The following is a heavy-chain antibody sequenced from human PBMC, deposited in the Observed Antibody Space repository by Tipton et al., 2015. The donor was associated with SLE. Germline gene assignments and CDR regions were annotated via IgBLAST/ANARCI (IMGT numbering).Heavy chain of an antibody. CDR3: AGHGNNWSDGDH. CDR1: GDSINVHY. J-gene: IGHJ4*02. CDR2: IYHTGTT. Sequence: TLSLTCSVSGDSINVHYWTWIRQPPGKGLEWIGIIYHTGTTNYNPSLQRRVAISVDTSKNQFSLKLTSVTAADTAVYFCAGHGNNWSDGDHWGQGALVTVSS. V-gene: IGHV4-59*11. D-gene: IGHD1-1*01.